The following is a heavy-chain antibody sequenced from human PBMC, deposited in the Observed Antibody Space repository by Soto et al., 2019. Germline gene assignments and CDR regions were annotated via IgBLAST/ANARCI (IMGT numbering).Heavy chain of an antibody. J-gene: IGHJ4*02. V-gene: IGHV3-30*18. Sequence: QVQLVESGGGVVQPGTSLRLSCAASGFTFSSFGIHWVRQAPGKGLEWVAVISYDGIDKNYGDSVKGRFTISRENSKNMVYLQMNILRIEDTAVYHCANDLREMATIRPHYWGQGVLVAVSS. CDR2: ISYDGIDK. D-gene: IGHD5-12*01. CDR3: ANDLREMATIRPHY. CDR1: GFTFSSFG.